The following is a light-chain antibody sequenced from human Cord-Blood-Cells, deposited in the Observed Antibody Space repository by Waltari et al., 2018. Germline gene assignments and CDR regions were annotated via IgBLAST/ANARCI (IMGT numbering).Light chain of an antibody. V-gene: IGKV3-20*01. Sequence: EIVLTHSPGTLSLSLGESATLSCNPSQWVSSSNLPWYQQKPGQAPRLLIYGASSRATGIPDRFSASGSGTDFTLTISRLEPEDFAVYYCQQYGSSPDTFGQGTKLEIK. CDR1: QWVSSSN. CDR2: GAS. CDR3: QQYGSSPDT. J-gene: IGKJ2*01.